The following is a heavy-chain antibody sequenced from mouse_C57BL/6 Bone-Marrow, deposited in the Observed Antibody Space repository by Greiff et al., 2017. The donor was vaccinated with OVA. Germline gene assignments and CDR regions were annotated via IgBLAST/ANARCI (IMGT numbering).Heavy chain of an antibody. V-gene: IGHV5-6*02. D-gene: IGHD2-4*01. J-gene: IGHJ3*01. CDR2: ISSGGSYT. Sequence: DVKLVESGGDLVKPGGSLKLSCAASGFTFSSYGMSWVRQTPDKRLVWVATISSGGSYTYYPDSVKGRFTISRDNAKNTLYLQMSSLKSEDTAMYYCARQDYDVSWFAYWGQGTLVTVSA. CDR3: ARQDYDVSWFAY. CDR1: GFTFSSYG.